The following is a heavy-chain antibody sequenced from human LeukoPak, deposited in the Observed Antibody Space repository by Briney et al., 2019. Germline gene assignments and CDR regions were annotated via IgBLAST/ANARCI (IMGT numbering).Heavy chain of an antibody. J-gene: IGHJ4*02. D-gene: IGHD4-17*01. CDR1: GFTFRNHG. CDR2: IWYDGSNR. V-gene: IGHV3-33*01. CDR3: ARWGDGEKLDY. Sequence: GGALRLSCAASGFTFRNHGMHWVRQAPGKGLGWVAVIWYDGSNRYYADSAKGRFTISRDNSKDMLYLQMNSLTVEDTAVYYCARWGDGEKLDYWGQGTLVTVSS.